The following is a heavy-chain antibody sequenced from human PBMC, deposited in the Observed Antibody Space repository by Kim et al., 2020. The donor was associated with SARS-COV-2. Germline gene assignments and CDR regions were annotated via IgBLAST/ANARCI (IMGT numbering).Heavy chain of an antibody. V-gene: IGHV3-23*01. CDR3: AKEWELPFDY. CDR2: T. J-gene: IGHJ4*02. D-gene: IGHD1-26*01. Sequence: TYHAQTRKGRLPNSRDNTKNTLHRQMNSLGAEDTAVYYCAKEWELPFDYWGQGTLVTVSS.